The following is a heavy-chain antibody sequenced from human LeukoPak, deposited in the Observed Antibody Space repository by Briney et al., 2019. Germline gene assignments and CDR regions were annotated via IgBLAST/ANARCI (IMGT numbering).Heavy chain of an antibody. CDR1: GGSFSGYY. J-gene: IGHJ4*02. CDR2: INHSGST. Sequence: SETLSLTCAVYGGSFSGYYWSWIRQPPGKGLEWIGEINHSGSTNYNPSLKSRVTISVDTSKNQFSLKLSSVTAADTAVYYCASHSFTIFGVVHDYWGQGTLVTVSS. V-gene: IGHV4-34*01. D-gene: IGHD3-3*01. CDR3: ASHSFTIFGVVHDY.